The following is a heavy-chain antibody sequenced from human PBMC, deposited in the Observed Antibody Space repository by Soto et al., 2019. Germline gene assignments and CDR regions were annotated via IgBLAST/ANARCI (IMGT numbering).Heavy chain of an antibody. CDR2: ISGSGGST. CDR3: AKEKGYWNYHYFDY. Sequence: LRLSCAASGFTFSSYSMSWVRQAPGKGLEWVSAISGSGGSTYYADSVKGRFTISRDNSKNTLYLQMNSLRAEDTAVHYCAKEKGYWNYHYFDYWGQGTLVTVSS. D-gene: IGHD1-7*01. J-gene: IGHJ4*02. V-gene: IGHV3-23*01. CDR1: GFTFSSYS.